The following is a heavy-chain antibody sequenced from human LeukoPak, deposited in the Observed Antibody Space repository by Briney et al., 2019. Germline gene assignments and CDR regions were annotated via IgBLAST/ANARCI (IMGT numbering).Heavy chain of an antibody. V-gene: IGHV4-34*01. D-gene: IGHD3-9*01. J-gene: IGHJ4*02. CDR3: ARAHYDILTGYSFDY. Sequence: PSETLSLTCAVYGGSFSGYYWSWIRQPPGKGLEWIGEINHSGSTNYNLSLKSRVTISVDTSKNQFSLKLSSVTAADTAVYYCARAHYDILTGYSFDYWGQGTLVTVSS. CDR2: INHSGST. CDR1: GGSFSGYY.